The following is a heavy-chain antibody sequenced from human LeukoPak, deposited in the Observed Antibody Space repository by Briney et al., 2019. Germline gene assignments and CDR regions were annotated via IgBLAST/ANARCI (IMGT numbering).Heavy chain of an antibody. V-gene: IGHV4-59*08. J-gene: IGHJ4*02. Sequence: PSETLSLTCTVSGGSISSYYWSWIRQPPGKGLEWIGYIYYSGSPNYNPSLKSRVTISLDTSKNQFSLHLRSATAADTAVYYCARATPGGLLYFSVGGQGTLVTVSS. CDR2: IYYSGSP. D-gene: IGHD3-10*01. CDR1: GGSISSYY. CDR3: ARATPGGLLYFSV.